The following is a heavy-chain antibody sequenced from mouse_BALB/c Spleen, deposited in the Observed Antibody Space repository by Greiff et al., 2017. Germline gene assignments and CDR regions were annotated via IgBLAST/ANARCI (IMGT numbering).Heavy chain of an antibody. CDR2: IYPGSGNT. D-gene: IGHD2-14*01. CDR1: GYTFTDYY. V-gene: IGHV1-77*01. Sequence: VQLQQSGAELVRPGASVKLSCKASGYTFTDYYINWVKQRTGQGLEWIGEIYPGSGNTYYNEKFKGKATLTADKSSSTAYMQLSSLTSEDSAVYYCASYRFAWFAYWGQGTLVTVSA. CDR3: ASYRFAWFAY. J-gene: IGHJ3*01.